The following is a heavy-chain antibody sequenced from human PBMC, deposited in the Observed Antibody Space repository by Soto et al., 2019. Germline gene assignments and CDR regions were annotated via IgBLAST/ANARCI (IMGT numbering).Heavy chain of an antibody. V-gene: IGHV4-34*01. J-gene: IGHJ4*02. D-gene: IGHD2-8*01. CDR1: GGSFSGYY. CDR3: ARGLGYGAVLNYFDY. CDR2: INHSGIT. Sequence: PSETLSLTCAVYGGSFSGYYWSWIRQPPGRGLEWIGEINHSGITKDNPSLKSRVTISVDTSKNQVSLKLSSVTAADTAVYYCARGLGYGAVLNYFDYWGQGTLVTVSS.